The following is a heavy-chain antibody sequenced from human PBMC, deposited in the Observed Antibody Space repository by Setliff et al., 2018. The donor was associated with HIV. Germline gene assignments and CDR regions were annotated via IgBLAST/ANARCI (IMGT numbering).Heavy chain of an antibody. Sequence: SETLSLTCTVSGGSISSSSYYWGWIRQPPGKGLEWIGSIYYGGSTYSNPSLKSRLPISVDTSKNQFSLKLSSVTAADTAVDYCAVEHQFQAPCWFDPWGQGTLVTVSS. J-gene: IGHJ5*02. CDR2: IYYGGST. CDR1: GGSISSSSYY. CDR3: AVEHQFQAPCWFDP. D-gene: IGHD2-21*01. V-gene: IGHV4-39*07.